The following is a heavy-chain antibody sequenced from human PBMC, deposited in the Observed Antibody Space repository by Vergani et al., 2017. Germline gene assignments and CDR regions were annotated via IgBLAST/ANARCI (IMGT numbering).Heavy chain of an antibody. CDR3: ARDQDSSSTSKLYYYYGMDV. Sequence: QVQLQESGPGLVKPSQTLSLTCTVSGGSISSGGYYWSWLRQHPGKGLEWIGYIYYSGSTYYNPSLKSRVTISVDTYKNQYSLKLSSVTAADTAVHYCARDQDSSSTSKLYYYYGMDVWGQGTTVTVSS. CDR1: GGSISSGGYY. D-gene: IGHD6-6*01. V-gene: IGHV4-31*03. J-gene: IGHJ6*02. CDR2: IYYSGST.